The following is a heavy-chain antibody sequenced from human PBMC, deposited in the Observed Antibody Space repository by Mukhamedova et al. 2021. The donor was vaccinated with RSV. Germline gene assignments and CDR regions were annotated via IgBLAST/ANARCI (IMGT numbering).Heavy chain of an antibody. CDR2: IYYSGST. CDR3: ARVNRDSNLYYYYYYYMDV. Sequence: GKGLEWIGYIYYSGSTNYNPSLKSRVTISVDTSKNQFSLKLSSVTAADTAVYYCARVNRDSNLYYYYYYYMDVWGKGTTVTVSS. D-gene: IGHD1-14*01. J-gene: IGHJ6*03. V-gene: IGHV4-59*13.